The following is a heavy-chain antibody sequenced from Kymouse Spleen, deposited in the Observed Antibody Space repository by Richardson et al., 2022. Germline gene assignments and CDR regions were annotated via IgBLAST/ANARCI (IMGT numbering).Heavy chain of an antibody. CDR1: GGSISSYY. V-gene: IGHV4-59*01. Sequence: QVQLQESGPGLVKPSETLSLTCTVSGGSISSYYWSWIRQPPGKGLEWIGYIYYSGSTNYNPSLKSRVTISVDTSKNQFSLKLSSVTAADTAVYYCARGGNWNYASFDYWGQGTLVTVSS. D-gene: IGHD1-7*01. CDR2: IYYSGST. CDR3: ARGGNWNYASFDY. J-gene: IGHJ4*02.